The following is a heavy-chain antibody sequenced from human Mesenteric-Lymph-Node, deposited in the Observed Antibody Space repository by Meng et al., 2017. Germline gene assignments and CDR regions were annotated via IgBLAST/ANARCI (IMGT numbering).Heavy chain of an antibody. CDR2: ISPDGNEK. D-gene: IGHD2-21*02. Sequence: GGSLRLSCAASGFTFSLSWMTWVRQAPGKGLEWVAHISPDGNEKCYVDSVKGRFTISRDNAENSLYLQINSLRAEDTAVYFCARPTAASAGSDWGHGILVTVAS. CDR1: GFTFSLSW. CDR3: ARPTAASAGSD. J-gene: IGHJ4*01. V-gene: IGHV3-7*01.